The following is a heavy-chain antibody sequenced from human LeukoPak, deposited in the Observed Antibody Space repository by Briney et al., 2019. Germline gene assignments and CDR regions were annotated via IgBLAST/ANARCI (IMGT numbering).Heavy chain of an antibody. CDR1: GYTFTSYY. CDR2: INPSGGST. Sequence: ASVKVSCKASGYTFTSYYMHWVRQAPGQGLEWMGIINPSGGSTSYAQKFQGRVTMTRGTSTSTVYMELSSLRSEDTAVYYCATAYSSGWYALGTWGQGTLVTVSS. V-gene: IGHV1-46*01. D-gene: IGHD6-19*01. J-gene: IGHJ5*02. CDR3: ATAYSSGWYALGT.